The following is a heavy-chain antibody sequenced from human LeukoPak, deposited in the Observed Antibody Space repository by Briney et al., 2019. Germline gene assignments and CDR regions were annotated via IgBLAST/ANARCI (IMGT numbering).Heavy chain of an antibody. D-gene: IGHD2/OR15-2a*01. CDR1: GDSVSSNSAS. V-gene: IGHV6-1*01. CDR3: ARGSTFDI. Sequence: SQTLSLTCAISGDSVSSNSASWNWIRQSPSRGLEWPGRTYYRSKWYYDYAVSVKSPITINPDTSKDQFSLQLNSVTPEDTAVYYCARGSTFDIWGQGTMVTVSS. CDR2: TYYRSKWYY. J-gene: IGHJ3*02.